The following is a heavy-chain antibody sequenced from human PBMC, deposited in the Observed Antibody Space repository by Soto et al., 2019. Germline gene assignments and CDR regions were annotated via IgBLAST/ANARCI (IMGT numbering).Heavy chain of an antibody. V-gene: IGHV3-7*04. J-gene: IGHJ6*02. D-gene: IGHD3-3*01. Sequence: GGSLRLSCAASGFTFSSYWMSWVRQAPGKGLEWVANIKQDGSEKYYVDSVKGRFTISRDNAKNSLYLQMNSLRAEDTAVYYCAGGGGITIFGVPPLSNVLDVWGQGTTVTVSS. CDR1: GFTFSSYW. CDR2: IKQDGSEK. CDR3: AGGGGITIFGVPPLSNVLDV.